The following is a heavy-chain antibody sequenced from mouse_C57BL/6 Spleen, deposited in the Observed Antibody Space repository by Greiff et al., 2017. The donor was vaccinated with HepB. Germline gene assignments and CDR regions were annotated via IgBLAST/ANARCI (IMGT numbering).Heavy chain of an antibody. Sequence: EVQVVESGGGLVKPGGSLKLSCAASGFNFSSYAMSWVRLTPKKRLEWVATISDGGSYNYYPENVKGRFTISRDNAKNNLYLQMSHLKSEDTAMYYCARGGRDYGNYEGYWYIDVWGTGTTVSVSS. CDR1: GFNFSSYA. CDR2: ISDGGSYN. CDR3: ARGGRDYGNYEGYWYIDV. D-gene: IGHD2-1*01. J-gene: IGHJ1*03. V-gene: IGHV5-4*01.